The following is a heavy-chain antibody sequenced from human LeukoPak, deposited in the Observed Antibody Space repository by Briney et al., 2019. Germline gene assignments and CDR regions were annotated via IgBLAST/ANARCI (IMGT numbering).Heavy chain of an antibody. D-gene: IGHD4-17*01. Sequence: KPSETLSLTRTVSGGSISSSSYYWGWIRQPPGKGLEWIGSIYYSGSTYYNPSLKSRVTISVDTSKNQFSLKLSSVTAADTAVYYCARRRTVTEGGSYYYYYYMDVWGKGTTVTVSS. V-gene: IGHV4-39*01. J-gene: IGHJ6*03. CDR1: GGSISSSSYY. CDR2: IYYSGST. CDR3: ARRRTVTEGGSYYYYYYMDV.